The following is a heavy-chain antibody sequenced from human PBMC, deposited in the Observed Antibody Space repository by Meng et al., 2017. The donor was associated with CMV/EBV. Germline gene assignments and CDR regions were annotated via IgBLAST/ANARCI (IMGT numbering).Heavy chain of an antibody. CDR2: VSAYNGNT. Sequence: SGYAFTSYGISWVRQAPGQGLGWMGWVSAYNGNTNYAQKLQSRVTMTTDTSTSTAYMELRSLRSDDTAVYYCARGGGYSSGWHEPRVWGQGTLVTVSS. V-gene: IGHV1-18*01. D-gene: IGHD6-19*01. CDR3: ARGGGYSSGWHEPRV. J-gene: IGHJ4*02. CDR1: GYAFTSYG.